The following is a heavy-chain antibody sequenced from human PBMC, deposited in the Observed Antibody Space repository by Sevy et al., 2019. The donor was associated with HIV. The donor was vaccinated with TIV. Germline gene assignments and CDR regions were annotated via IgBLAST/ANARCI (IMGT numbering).Heavy chain of an antibody. CDR2: ISYDGSNK. J-gene: IGHJ3*02. D-gene: IGHD1-1*01. V-gene: IGHV3-30-3*01. CDR1: GFTFSSYA. CDR3: ARVASIRNDWDAFDI. Sequence: GGSLRLSCAASGFTFSSYAMHWVRQAPGKGLEWVAVISYDGSNKYYADSVKGQFTISRDKSKNTLYLQRNSLRAEDTAVDYCARVASIRNDWDAFDIWGQGTMVTVSS.